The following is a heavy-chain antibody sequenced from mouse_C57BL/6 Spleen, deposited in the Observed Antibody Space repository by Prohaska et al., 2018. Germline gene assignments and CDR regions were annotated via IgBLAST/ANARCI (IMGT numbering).Heavy chain of an antibody. D-gene: IGHD1-1*01. J-gene: IGHJ2*01. Sequence: GTQRPGKGLEWDGQIYPGDGDTNYNGKFKGKATLTADKSSSTAYMQLSSLTSEDSAVYFCARGTTVVAYYFDYLGQGTTLTVS. CDR2: IYPGDGDT. CDR3: ARGTTVVAYYFDY. V-gene: IGHV1-80*01.